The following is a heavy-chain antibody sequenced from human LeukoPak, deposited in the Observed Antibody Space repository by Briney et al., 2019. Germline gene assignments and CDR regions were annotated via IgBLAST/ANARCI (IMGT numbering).Heavy chain of an antibody. J-gene: IGHJ4*02. CDR3: ARAAATQGPDYFDY. CDR2: IKQDGSEK. Sequence: GGSLRLSCAASGFTFSSYWMSWVRQDPGKGLEWVDNIKQDGSEKYYVDSVKGRFTISRDNAKNSLYLQMNSLRAEDTAVYYCARAAATQGPDYFDYWGQGTLVTVSS. V-gene: IGHV3-7*04. D-gene: IGHD1-26*01. CDR1: GFTFSSYW.